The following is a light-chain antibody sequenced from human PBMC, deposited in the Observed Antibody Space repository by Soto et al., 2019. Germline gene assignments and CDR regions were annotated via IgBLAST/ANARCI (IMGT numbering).Light chain of an antibody. CDR3: QQYDSLPVT. J-gene: IGKJ2*01. Sequence: DIQMTQSPSSLSASVGDRVTITCQASQDISNYLNWYQQKPGKAPKLLIYDASKLETGVPSRFSGSGSGTDFTFTISSLQHEDIAKYYCQQYDSLPVTFGQGTKLEIK. CDR2: DAS. CDR1: QDISNY. V-gene: IGKV1-33*01.